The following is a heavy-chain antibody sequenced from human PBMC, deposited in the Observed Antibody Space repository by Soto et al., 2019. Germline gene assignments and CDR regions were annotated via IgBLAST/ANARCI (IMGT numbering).Heavy chain of an antibody. J-gene: IGHJ5*01. D-gene: IGHD3-16*01. CDR3: VRLIGNSWLDS. Sequence: SQTRSRTCAISGESVASNHATRDWIRQNKSRDLEWLGSTYYRSKWYYDYSLSVKSRITINPDTSNNQLSLQLNSVTPYDTAVYYCVRLIGNSWLDSWGQGTLVTVS. V-gene: IGHV6-1*01. CDR2: TYYRSKWYY. CDR1: GESVASNHAT.